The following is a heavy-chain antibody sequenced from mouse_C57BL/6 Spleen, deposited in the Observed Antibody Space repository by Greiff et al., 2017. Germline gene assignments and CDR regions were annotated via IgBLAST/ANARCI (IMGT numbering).Heavy chain of an antibody. V-gene: IGHV1-59*01. CDR2: IDPSDSYT. J-gene: IGHJ2*01. Sequence: VQLQQPGAELVRPGTSVKLSCKASGYTFTSYWMHWVKQRPGQGLEWIGVIDPSDSYTNSNQKFKGKATLTVDTSSSTAYMQLSSLTSEDSAVYYCARWGEGYWGQGTTLTVSS. CDR3: ARWGEGY. CDR1: GYTFTSYW.